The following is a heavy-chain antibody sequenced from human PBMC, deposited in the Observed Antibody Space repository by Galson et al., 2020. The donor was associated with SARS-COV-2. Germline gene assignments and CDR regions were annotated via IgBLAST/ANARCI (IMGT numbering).Heavy chain of an antibody. CDR2: IYYSGST. CDR3: ARETGYSGYVR. CDR1: GGSISDYY. D-gene: IGHD5-12*01. V-gene: IGHV4-59*01. J-gene: IGHJ4*02. Sequence: ASETLSLPCTVSGGSISDYYWSWIRQPPGKGLEWIGYIYYSGSTDYNPSLKSRVTISVDTSKNQFSLRLTSVTAADTAVYYCARETGYSGYVRWGQGTLVTVSS.